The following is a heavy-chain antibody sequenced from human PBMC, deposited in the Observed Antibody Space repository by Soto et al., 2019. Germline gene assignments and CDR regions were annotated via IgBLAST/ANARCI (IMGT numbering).Heavy chain of an antibody. V-gene: IGHV2-5*02. CDR2: IYWDDDK. D-gene: IGHD2-15*01. J-gene: IGHJ6*02. Sequence: TRSLAKTCSSRWFPLPSREVGVGWIRQPPGKALEWLALIYWDDDKRYSPSLKSRLTITKDTSKNQVVLTMTNMDPVDTATYYCAHSVTDKYYYYGMDVWGQGTTVT. CDR3: AHSVTDKYYYYGMDV. CDR1: WFPLPSREVG.